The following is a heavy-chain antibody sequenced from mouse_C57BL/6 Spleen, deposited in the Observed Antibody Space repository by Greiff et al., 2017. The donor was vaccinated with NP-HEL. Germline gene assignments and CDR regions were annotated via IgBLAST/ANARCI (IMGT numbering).Heavy chain of an antibody. CDR1: GFTFSSYG. V-gene: IGHV5-6*01. CDR3: ASPPYGSSYDWYFDV. J-gene: IGHJ1*03. D-gene: IGHD1-1*01. Sequence: EVQGVESGGDLVKPGGSLKLSCAASGFTFSSYGMSWVRQTPDKRLEWVATISSGGSYTYYPDSVMGRFTISRDNAKNTLYLQMSSLKSEDTAMYYCASPPYGSSYDWYFDVWGTGTTVTVSS. CDR2: ISSGGSYT.